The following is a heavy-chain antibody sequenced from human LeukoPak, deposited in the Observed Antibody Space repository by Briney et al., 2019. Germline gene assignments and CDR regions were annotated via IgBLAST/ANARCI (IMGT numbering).Heavy chain of an antibody. D-gene: IGHD5-12*01. CDR2: TYPSGGT. V-gene: IGHV4-4*07. CDR3: ARGPGGATAQSFDY. Sequence: PSETLSLTCTVSGGSISSYYWSWIRQPAGKGLELIGRTYPSGGTDYNPSLKSRVTMSIDTSKNRFSLKLSSVTAADTAMYYCARGPGGATAQSFDYWGQGTLVTVSS. CDR1: GGSISSYY. J-gene: IGHJ4*02.